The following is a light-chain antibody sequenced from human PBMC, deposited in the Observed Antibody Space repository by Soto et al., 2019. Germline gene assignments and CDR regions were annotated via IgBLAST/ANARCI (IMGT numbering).Light chain of an antibody. V-gene: IGKV1-5*03. CDR3: QQYNSYSTWT. CDR1: QSISSW. CDR2: KAS. J-gene: IGKJ1*01. Sequence: DIQMTQSPSTLSASVGDRVTITCRASQSISSWLAWYQQKPGKAPKLLIYKASSLESGVPSRFSGSGSGTEFTFTISSLEPDDFATYYCQQYNSYSTWTFGQGTKVEIK.